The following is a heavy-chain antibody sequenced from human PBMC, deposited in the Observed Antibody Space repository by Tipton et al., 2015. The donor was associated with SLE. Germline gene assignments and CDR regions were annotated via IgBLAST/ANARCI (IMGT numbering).Heavy chain of an antibody. J-gene: IGHJ4*02. CDR3: ARGEWWTGDVDY. D-gene: IGHD2-15*01. CDR2: IYYSGST. V-gene: IGHV4-39*07. Sequence: TLSLTCTVSGGSISSSSYYWGWIRQPPGKGLEWIASIYYSGSTYYNPSLKSRVTISVDTSKNHFSLKLSSVTAADTAVYYCARGEWWTGDVDYWGQGTLVTVSS. CDR1: GGSISSSSYY.